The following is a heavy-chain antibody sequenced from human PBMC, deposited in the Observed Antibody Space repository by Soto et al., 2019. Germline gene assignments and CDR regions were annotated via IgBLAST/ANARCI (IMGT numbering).Heavy chain of an antibody. V-gene: IGHV1-18*01. D-gene: IGHD3-22*01. CDR3: ARDSSIVVVSNWFDP. CDR2: ISAYNGNT. CDR1: GSTFTSYG. Sequence: ASVKVSCQASGSTFTSYGSSWVRQAQGQGLEWMGWISAYNGNTNYAQKLQGRVTMTTDTSTSTAYMELRSLRSDDTAVYYCARDSSIVVVSNWFDPWGQGTLVTVSS. J-gene: IGHJ5*02.